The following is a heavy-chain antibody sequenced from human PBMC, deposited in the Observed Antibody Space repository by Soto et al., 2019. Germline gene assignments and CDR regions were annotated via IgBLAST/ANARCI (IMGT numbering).Heavy chain of an antibody. Sequence: PGGSLRLSCAASGFTFDDYAMHWVRQAPGKGLEWASGISWNSGSIGYADSVKGRFTISRDNAKNSLYLQMNSLRAEDTALYYCAKDIGSYSSGWFYYFDYWGQGTLVTVSS. CDR2: ISWNSGSI. D-gene: IGHD6-19*01. V-gene: IGHV3-9*01. CDR1: GFTFDDYA. J-gene: IGHJ4*02. CDR3: AKDIGSYSSGWFYYFDY.